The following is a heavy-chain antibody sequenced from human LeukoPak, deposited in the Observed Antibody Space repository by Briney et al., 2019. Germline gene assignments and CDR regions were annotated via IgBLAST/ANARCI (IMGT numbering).Heavy chain of an antibody. CDR1: GFTLSSYE. D-gene: IGHD3-3*01. Sequence: GGSLRLSCTVSGFTLSSYEMSWIRQAPGKGLEWVSSIDYDGGSGHYADSVKGRFTISRDNSQNTVSLQVNNLRTEDTALYYCAKTSLSDPSGHYYYMDVWGKGTTVTVSS. V-gene: IGHV3-NL1*01. J-gene: IGHJ6*03. CDR2: IDYDGGSG. CDR3: AKTSLSDPSGHYYYMDV.